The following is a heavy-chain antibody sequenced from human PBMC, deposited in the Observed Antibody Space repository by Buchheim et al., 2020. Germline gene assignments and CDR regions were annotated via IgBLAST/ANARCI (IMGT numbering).Heavy chain of an antibody. D-gene: IGHD2-15*01. CDR1: GFTFSSCT. CDR3: AKGGTKARESDY. V-gene: IGHV3-23*01. CDR2: ITDSGGAT. J-gene: IGHJ4*02. Sequence: EVQLLESGGGLAQPGGSLRLSCAASGFTFSSCTMGWVRRAPGKGLEWVSTITDSGGATFYTDSVRGRFTISSDNSKNTLSLQMNSLRAEDTAIYYCAKGGTKARESDYWGQGTL.